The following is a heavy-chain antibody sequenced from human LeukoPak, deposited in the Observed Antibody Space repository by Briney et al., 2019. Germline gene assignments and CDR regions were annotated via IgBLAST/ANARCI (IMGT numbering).Heavy chain of an antibody. J-gene: IGHJ4*02. D-gene: IGHD3-22*01. CDR1: GYTFTGYY. CDR3: ARDFGMYYYDSSGYSGDY. CDR2: INPNSGGT. V-gene: IGHV1-2*02. Sequence: GASVKVSCKASGYTFTGYYMHWVRQAPGQGLEWMGWINPNSGGTNYAQKFQGRVTMTRDTSISTAYMELSRLRSDDTAVYYCARDFGMYYYDSSGYSGDYWGQGTLVTVSS.